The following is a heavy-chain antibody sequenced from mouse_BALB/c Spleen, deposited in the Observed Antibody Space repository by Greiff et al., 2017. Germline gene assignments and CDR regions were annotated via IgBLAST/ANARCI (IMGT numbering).Heavy chain of an antibody. D-gene: IGHD1-1*01. Sequence: EVKLVESGGGLVQPGGSRKLSCAASGFTFSSFGMHWVRQAPEKGLEWVAYISSGSSTIYYADTVKGRFTISRDNPKNTLFLQMTSLRSEDTAMYYCARSHGSSYDFDYWGQGTTLTDSS. CDR2: ISSGSSTI. J-gene: IGHJ2*01. CDR1: GFTFSSFG. CDR3: ARSHGSSYDFDY. V-gene: IGHV5-17*02.